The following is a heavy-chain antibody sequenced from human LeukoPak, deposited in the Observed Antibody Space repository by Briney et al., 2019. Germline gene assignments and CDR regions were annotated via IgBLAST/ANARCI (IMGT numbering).Heavy chain of an antibody. J-gene: IGHJ2*01. D-gene: IGHD6-13*01. Sequence: SETLSLTCTVSGGSIRSYYWSWIRQPPGKGLEWIAYIYYSGSTNYNPSLKSRVTISVDTSKNQFSLKLSSVTAADTAVYYCARVYYSDSYDYWYFDLWGRGTLVTVSS. CDR3: ARVYYSDSYDYWYFDL. V-gene: IGHV4-59*01. CDR1: GGSIRSYY. CDR2: IYYSGST.